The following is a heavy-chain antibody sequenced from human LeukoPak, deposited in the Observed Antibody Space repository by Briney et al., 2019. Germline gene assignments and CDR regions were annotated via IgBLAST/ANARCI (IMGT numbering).Heavy chain of an antibody. CDR1: GFTFSSYA. D-gene: IGHD3-9*01. V-gene: IGHV3-23*01. Sequence: GGSLRLSCADSGFTFSSYAMSWVRQAPGKGLEWVSTISGSGANTYYADSVNGRFTISRGNSKNTLFLQMNSLRAEDTAVYYCARDYDDILPFDYWGQGTLVTVSS. CDR3: ARDYDDILPFDY. CDR2: ISGSGANT. J-gene: IGHJ4*02.